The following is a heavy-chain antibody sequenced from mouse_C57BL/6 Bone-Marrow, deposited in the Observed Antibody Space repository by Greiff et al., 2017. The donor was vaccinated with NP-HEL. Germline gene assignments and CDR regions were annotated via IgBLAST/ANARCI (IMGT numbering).Heavy chain of an antibody. CDR1: GYTFTDYY. Sequence: VKLVESGAELVRPGASVKLSCKASGYTFTDYYINWVKQRPGQGLEWIARIYPGSGNTYYNEKFKGKATLTAEKSSSTAYMQLSSLTSEDSAVYFCARGDSNYDYWGQGTTLTVSS. V-gene: IGHV1-76*01. CDR3: ARGDSNYDY. J-gene: IGHJ2*01. D-gene: IGHD2-5*01. CDR2: IYPGSGNT.